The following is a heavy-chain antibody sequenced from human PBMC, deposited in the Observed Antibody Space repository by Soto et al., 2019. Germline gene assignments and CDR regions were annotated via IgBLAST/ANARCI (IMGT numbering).Heavy chain of an antibody. D-gene: IGHD3-16*02. CDR3: SKDRPGGGVIVGAFDI. CDR2: ISWNSGTI. CDR1: GFTFDDYA. V-gene: IGHV3-9*01. Sequence: EVQLVESGGGLVQPGRSLRLSCAASGFTFDDYAMHWVRQAPGKGLEWVSGISWNSGTIDYADSVKGRFTISRDNAKNSLYLQMNSLRAEDTALYYCSKDRPGGGVIVGAFDIWGQGTMVTVSS. J-gene: IGHJ3*02.